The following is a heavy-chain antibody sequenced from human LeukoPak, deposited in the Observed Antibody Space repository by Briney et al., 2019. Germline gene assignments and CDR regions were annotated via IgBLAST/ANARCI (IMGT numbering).Heavy chain of an antibody. CDR2: IKQDGSEK. V-gene: IGHV3-7*01. D-gene: IGHD6-19*01. Sequence: PGGSLRLSCAASGFTLSGYWMSWVRQAPGKGLEWVANIKQDGSEKYYVDSVKGRFTISRDNAKNSLYLQMSSLRAEDTAVYYCASPNTSGWYRPFYYWGQGTLVTVSS. CDR3: ASPNTSGWYRPFYY. CDR1: GFTLSGYW. J-gene: IGHJ4*02.